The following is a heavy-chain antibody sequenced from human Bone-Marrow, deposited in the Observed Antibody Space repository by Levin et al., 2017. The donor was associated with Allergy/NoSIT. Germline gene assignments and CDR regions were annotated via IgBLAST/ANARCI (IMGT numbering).Heavy chain of an antibody. Sequence: GGSLRLSCAASGFTFSSYSMNWVRQAPGKGLEWVSSISSSSSYIYYADSVKGRFTISRDNAKNSLYLQMNSLRAEDTAVYYCARVFFEGSSSHEDYYYMDGWGKGTTVTVSS. CDR3: ARVFFEGSSSHEDYYYMDG. CDR2: ISSSSSYI. V-gene: IGHV3-21*01. CDR1: GFTFSSYS. D-gene: IGHD6-13*01. J-gene: IGHJ6*03.